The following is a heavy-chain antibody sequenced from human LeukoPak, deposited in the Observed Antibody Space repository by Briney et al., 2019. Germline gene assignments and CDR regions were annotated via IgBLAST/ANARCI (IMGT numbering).Heavy chain of an antibody. CDR2: ISGSGGGT. CDR1: GFTFSSYA. J-gene: IGHJ5*02. V-gene: IGHV3-23*01. Sequence: GGSLRLSCAASGFTFSSYALSGVRQAPGRGLEWVSAISGSGGGTYYADSAKGRFTISRDNSKNTLYLQMNSLRGEDTAVYFCAKDRRRMRLGSGGRVFDPWGQGTLVTVSS. D-gene: IGHD7-27*01. CDR3: AKDRRRMRLGSGGRVFDP.